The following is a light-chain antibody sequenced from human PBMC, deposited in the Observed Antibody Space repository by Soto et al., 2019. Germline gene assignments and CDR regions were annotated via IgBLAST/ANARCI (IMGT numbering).Light chain of an antibody. CDR2: ENN. V-gene: IGLV6-57*04. CDR3: QSNDDSYQV. CDR1: SGSVASNY. Sequence: NFMLTQPHSVSESPGKTVTISCTRSSGSVASNYVQWYQQRPGSAPTIVIYENNQRPSAVPDRFSGSIDRSSSSASLTISGLKPEDEADYYCQSNDDSYQVFGGGTKVTVL. J-gene: IGLJ2*01.